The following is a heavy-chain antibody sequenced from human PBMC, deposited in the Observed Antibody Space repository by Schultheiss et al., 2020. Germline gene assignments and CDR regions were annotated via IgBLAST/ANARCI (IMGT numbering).Heavy chain of an antibody. V-gene: IGHV3-13*01. Sequence: GGSLRLSCAASGFTFSSYDMHWVRQATGKGLEWVSAIGTAGDTYYPGSVKGRFTISRENAKNSLYLQMNSLRAEDTAVYYCATESRGTLGFDYWGQGTLVTVSS. CDR3: ATESRGTLGFDY. J-gene: IGHJ4*02. CDR1: GFTFSSYD. CDR2: IGTAGDT. D-gene: IGHD3-16*01.